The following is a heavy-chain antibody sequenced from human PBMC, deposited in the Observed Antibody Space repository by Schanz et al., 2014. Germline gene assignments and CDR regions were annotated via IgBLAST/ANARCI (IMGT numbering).Heavy chain of an antibody. CDR1: GFTFSSYA. CDR2: ISGSSRTI. V-gene: IGHV3-48*01. J-gene: IGHJ4*02. Sequence: EVQLAESGGGLVQPGGSLRLSCAASGFTFSSYALHWVHQAPGKGLEWVSYISGSSRTIYYADSMKGRFTVSRDNAENALYLQMNSLRAEDTAVYYCARSRSGFYFDYWGQGTLVTVSS. D-gene: IGHD1-26*01. CDR3: ARSRSGFYFDY.